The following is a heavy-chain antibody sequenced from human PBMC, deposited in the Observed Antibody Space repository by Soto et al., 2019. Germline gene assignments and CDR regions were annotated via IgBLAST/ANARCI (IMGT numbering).Heavy chain of an antibody. V-gene: IGHV3-30*18. D-gene: IGHD2-21*02. CDR1: GFTFSSYG. Sequence: GGSLRLSCAASGFTFSSYGMHWVRQAPGKGLEWVAVISYDGSNKYYADSVKGRFTISRDNSKNTLYLQMNSLRAEDTAVYYCAKVPYGGGDCHRHFFDYWGPGSLVTVSS. CDR2: ISYDGSNK. CDR3: AKVPYGGGDCHRHFFDY. J-gene: IGHJ4*02.